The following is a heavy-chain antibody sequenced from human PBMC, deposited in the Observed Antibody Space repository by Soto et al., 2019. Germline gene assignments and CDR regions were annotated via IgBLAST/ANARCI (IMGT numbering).Heavy chain of an antibody. D-gene: IGHD3-3*01. V-gene: IGHV3-48*02. CDR1: GFTFSSYS. J-gene: IGHJ5*02. Sequence: GGSLRLSCAASGFTFSSYSMNWVRQAPGKGLEWVSYISSRSSTIYYADSVKGRFTISRDNAKNSLYLQMNSLRDEDTAVYYCARDHTYYDFWSGYSNWFDPWGQGTLVTVSS. CDR3: ARDHTYYDFWSGYSNWFDP. CDR2: ISSRSSTI.